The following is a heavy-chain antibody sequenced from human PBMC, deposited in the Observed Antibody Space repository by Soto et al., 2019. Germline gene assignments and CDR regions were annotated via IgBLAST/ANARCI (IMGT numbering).Heavy chain of an antibody. CDR3: ARADPDASVGY. D-gene: IGHD2-15*01. Sequence: TLSLTCTVSGGSMSSYYWTWLRQSPGRGLGWIGYISYSGSTYYNPSLKSRVTISADTSKNQFSLRMNSMIAADTAVYYCARADPDASVGYWGQGTLVTVSS. V-gene: IGHV4-59*01. J-gene: IGHJ4*02. CDR2: ISYSGST. CDR1: GGSMSSYY.